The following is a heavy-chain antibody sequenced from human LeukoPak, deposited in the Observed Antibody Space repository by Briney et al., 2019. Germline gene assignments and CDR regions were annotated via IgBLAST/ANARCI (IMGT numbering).Heavy chain of an antibody. CDR2: IKQDGSEK. Sequence: GGSLRLSCAASGFTFSTYWMSWVRQAPGMGLEWVANIKQDGSEKSYVDYVKGRFTISRDNAKNSLYLQMNSLRAEDTAVYYCATYKVGAVFDYWGQGTLVIVSS. J-gene: IGHJ4*02. CDR1: GFTFSTYW. D-gene: IGHD1-26*01. CDR3: ATYKVGAVFDY. V-gene: IGHV3-7*01.